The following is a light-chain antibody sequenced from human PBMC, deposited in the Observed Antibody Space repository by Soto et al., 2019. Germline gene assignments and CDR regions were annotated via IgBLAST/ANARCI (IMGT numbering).Light chain of an antibody. J-gene: IGLJ2*01. V-gene: IGLV1-47*01. CDR3: AAWDDSLSGHMV. CDR1: SSNIGSNY. Sequence: QAVVTQPPSASGTPGQRVTISCSGNSSNIGSNYVFWYQQLPGTAPKLLIFSTDQRPSGVSERFSGSKSGTSASLAISGLRSDDEADYYCAAWDDSLSGHMVFGGGTKLTVL. CDR2: STD.